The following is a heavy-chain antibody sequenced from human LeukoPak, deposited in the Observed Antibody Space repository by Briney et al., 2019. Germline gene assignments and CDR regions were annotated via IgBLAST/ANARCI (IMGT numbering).Heavy chain of an antibody. D-gene: IGHD3-16*02. J-gene: IGHJ4*02. CDR3: AGVYVWGSYRPYYLDY. CDR1: GFTFNTYG. CDR2: ISSTSSTI. V-gene: IGHV3-48*01. Sequence: GGSLRLSCAASGFTFNTYGMNWVRQAPGKGLEWVSYISSTSSTIYYTDSVKGRFTISRDNAKNSLFLQLNSLRAEDTAVYYCAGVYVWGSYRPYYLDYWGQGTLVTVSS.